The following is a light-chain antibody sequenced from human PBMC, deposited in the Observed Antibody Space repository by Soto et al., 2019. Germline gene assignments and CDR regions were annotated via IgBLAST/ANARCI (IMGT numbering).Light chain of an antibody. CDR2: RDD. CDR1: SSNIGKNP. V-gene: IGLV1-44*01. Sequence: QSVLTQPPSASGTPGQSVTVSCSGGSSNIGKNPVTWYQQLPGAAPKLLIHRDDQRPSGVPDRFSASKSDASASLAISGLQDEDESDYFCATWDDGLGAPLFGRGTKLTVL. J-gene: IGLJ2*01. CDR3: ATWDDGLGAPL.